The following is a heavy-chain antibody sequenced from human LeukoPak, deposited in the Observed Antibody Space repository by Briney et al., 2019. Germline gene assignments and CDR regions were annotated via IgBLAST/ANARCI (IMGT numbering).Heavy chain of an antibody. V-gene: IGHV3-23*01. CDR3: ARATLERHCSSTSCYPIDYYYMDV. CDR1: GFTFSSYA. Sequence: GGSLRLSCAASGFTFSSYAMSWVRQAPGKGLEWVSAISGSGGSTYYADSVKGRFTISRDNSKNTLYLQMNSLRAEDTAVYYCARATLERHCSSTSCYPIDYYYMDVWGKGTTVTVSS. CDR2: ISGSGGST. D-gene: IGHD2-2*01. J-gene: IGHJ6*03.